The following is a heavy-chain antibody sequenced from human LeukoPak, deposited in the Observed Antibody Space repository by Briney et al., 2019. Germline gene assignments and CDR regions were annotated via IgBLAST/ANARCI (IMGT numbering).Heavy chain of an antibody. CDR2: IIPMLNKA. V-gene: IGHV1-69*05. J-gene: IGHJ4*02. CDR3: ARCSSGGCFFDF. Sequence: SVKVSCKASGGTFSGYVISWVRQAPGQGLEWMGGIIPMLNKANYAQKFQGGVTVTTDESTSTANMELRSLRSEDTAIYYCARCSSGGCFFDFWAQGTLVTVSS. D-gene: IGHD2-15*01. CDR1: GGTFSGYV.